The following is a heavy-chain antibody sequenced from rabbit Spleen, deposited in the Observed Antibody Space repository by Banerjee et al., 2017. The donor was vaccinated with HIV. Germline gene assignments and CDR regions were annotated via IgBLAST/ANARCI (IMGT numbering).Heavy chain of an antibody. V-gene: IGHV1S40*01. J-gene: IGHJ6*01. D-gene: IGHD8-1*01. Sequence: QSLEESGGDLVKPGASLTLTCTASGFSLTSSDYMCWVRQAPGKGLEWIGCIYTGGSGGIYSATWAKGRFTISKTSSTTVTLQMTSLTVADTATYFCARDTGSSFSSYGMDLWGPGTLVTVS. CDR1: GFSLTSSDY. CDR2: IYTGGSGGI. CDR3: ARDTGSSFSSYGMDL.